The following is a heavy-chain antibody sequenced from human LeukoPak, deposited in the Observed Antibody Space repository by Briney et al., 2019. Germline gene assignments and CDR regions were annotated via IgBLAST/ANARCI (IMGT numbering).Heavy chain of an antibody. Sequence: SGTLSLTCTVSGGSLCGSYCNWIRQPPGKGLEWIGNIYNSGTTDYNPSLKSRVTISLDTSKNQISLKLSSVTAADTAVYFCARDKGPYWYFDLWGRGTLVTVSS. J-gene: IGHJ2*01. CDR3: ARDKGPYWYFDL. CDR2: IYNSGTT. V-gene: IGHV4-59*01. CDR1: GGSLCGSY.